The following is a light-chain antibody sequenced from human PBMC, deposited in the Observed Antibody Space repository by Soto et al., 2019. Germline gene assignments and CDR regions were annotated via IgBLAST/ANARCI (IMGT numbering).Light chain of an antibody. J-gene: IGLJ2*01. Sequence: QSALTQPPSASGTPGQRVTISCSGSSSNIGSNTVNWYQQLPGTAPKLLIYSNNQWPSGVPDRFSGSKSGTSASLAISGLQSEDEADYYCAAWDDSLNGVVFGGGTKVTVL. CDR1: SSNIGSNT. V-gene: IGLV1-44*01. CDR3: AAWDDSLNGVV. CDR2: SNN.